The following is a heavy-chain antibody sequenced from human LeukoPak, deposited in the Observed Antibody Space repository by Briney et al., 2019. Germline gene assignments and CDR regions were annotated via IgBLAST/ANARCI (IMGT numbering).Heavy chain of an antibody. Sequence: GGSLRLSCAASGFTFSSYSKNWVRQAPGKGLEWVSAIRGTDDSTYYADSVKGRFTISRDNSKNTLYLQMNSLRAEDTAVYYCAKDRGGSYPGGFDSWGQGTLVTVSS. CDR1: GFTFSSYS. J-gene: IGHJ4*02. D-gene: IGHD1-26*01. CDR2: IRGTDDST. V-gene: IGHV3-23*01. CDR3: AKDRGGSYPGGFDS.